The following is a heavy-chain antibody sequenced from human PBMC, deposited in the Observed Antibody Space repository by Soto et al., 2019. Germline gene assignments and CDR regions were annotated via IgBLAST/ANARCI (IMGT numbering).Heavy chain of an antibody. CDR1: GYTFTSYG. Sequence: QVQLVQSGAEVKKPGASVKVSCKASGYTFTSYGISWVRQAPGQGLEWMGWISAYNGNTNYAQKLQGRVTMTTDTSTSTADMELRSLSSDDTAVYYCARALEYYYGSGIFDYWGQGPLVTVSS. J-gene: IGHJ4*02. V-gene: IGHV1-18*01. CDR3: ARALEYYYGSGIFDY. CDR2: ISAYNGNT. D-gene: IGHD3-10*01.